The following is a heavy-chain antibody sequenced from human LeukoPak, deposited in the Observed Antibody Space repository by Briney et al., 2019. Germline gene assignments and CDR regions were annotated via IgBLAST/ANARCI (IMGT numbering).Heavy chain of an antibody. V-gene: IGHV4-39*07. D-gene: IGHD6-13*01. J-gene: IGHJ4*02. Sequence: SETLSLTCTVSSGSISTSNYYWGWVRQPPGKGLEWIGEINHSGSTNYNPSLKSRVTISVDTSKNQFSLKLSSATAADTAVYYCARPSYSSSWYGGAFDYWGQGTLVTVSS. CDR3: ARPSYSSSWYGGAFDY. CDR2: INHSGST. CDR1: SGSISTSNYY.